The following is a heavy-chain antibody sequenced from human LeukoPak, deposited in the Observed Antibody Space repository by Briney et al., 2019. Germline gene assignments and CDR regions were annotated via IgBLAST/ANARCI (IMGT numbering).Heavy chain of an antibody. V-gene: IGHV3-21*01. CDR2: ISSSSSYI. CDR3: ARDYCANGVCPFFYYYYYMDV. Sequence: GGSLRLSCAASGFTFSSYSMNWVRQAPGKGLEWVSSISSSSSYIYYAESVKGRFTISRDNAKNSVYLQMDSLTAEDTAVYYCARDYCANGVCPFFYYYYYMDVWGKGTTVTVSS. J-gene: IGHJ6*03. D-gene: IGHD2-8*01. CDR1: GFTFSSYS.